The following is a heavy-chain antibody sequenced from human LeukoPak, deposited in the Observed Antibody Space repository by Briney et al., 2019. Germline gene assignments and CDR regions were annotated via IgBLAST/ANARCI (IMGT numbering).Heavy chain of an antibody. V-gene: IGHV4-4*02. Sequence: SGTLSHTCAVSGGSISSSNWWSWVRQPPGKGLEWIGEIYHSGSTNYNPSLKSRVTISVDKSKNQFSLKLSSVTAADTAVYYCARAQLRYFDWLYGMDVWGQGTTVTVSS. CDR1: GGSISSSNW. CDR2: IYHSGST. CDR3: ARAQLRYFDWLYGMDV. D-gene: IGHD3-9*01. J-gene: IGHJ6*02.